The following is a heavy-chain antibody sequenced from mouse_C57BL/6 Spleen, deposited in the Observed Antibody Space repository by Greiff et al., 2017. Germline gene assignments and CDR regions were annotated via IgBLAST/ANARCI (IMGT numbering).Heavy chain of an antibody. Sequence: VQLQQSGAELVRPGTSVKVSCKASGYAFTNYLIEWVKQRPGQGLEWIGVINPGSGGTNYNEKFKGKATLTADKSSSTAYMQLSSLTSEDSAVYFCARNGDSSGYGYWGQGTTRTVSS. V-gene: IGHV1-54*01. CDR2: INPGSGGT. CDR3: ARNGDSSGYGY. D-gene: IGHD3-2*02. J-gene: IGHJ2*01. CDR1: GYAFTNYL.